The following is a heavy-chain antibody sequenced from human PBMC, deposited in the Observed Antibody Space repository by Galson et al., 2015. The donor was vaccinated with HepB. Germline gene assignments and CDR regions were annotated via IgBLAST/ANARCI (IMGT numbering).Heavy chain of an antibody. CDR2: TYYRSKWYN. J-gene: IGHJ4*02. D-gene: IGHD6-13*01. Sequence: CAISGDSVSSNSAAWNWIRQSPSRGLEWLGRTYYRSKWYNDYAVSVKSRITINPDTSKNQFSLQLNSVTPEDTAVYYCARERRILAAAGTLDYWGQGTLVTVSS. V-gene: IGHV6-1*01. CDR3: ARERRILAAAGTLDY. CDR1: GDSVSSNSAA.